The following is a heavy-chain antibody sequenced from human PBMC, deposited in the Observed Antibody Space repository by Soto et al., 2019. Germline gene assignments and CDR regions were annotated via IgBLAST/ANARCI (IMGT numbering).Heavy chain of an antibody. J-gene: IGHJ6*02. Sequence: PSETLSLTCTVSGGSVSSGSYYCSWILHPPGKGLEWIGSIYYSVSTNYNPSLKSRVTISVDTSKNQFSLKLSSVTAADTAVYYCAKGHCSGGSCYYYYYGMEVWGQGTTVTVSS. CDR1: GGSVSSGSYY. CDR3: AKGHCSGGSCYYYYYGMEV. CDR2: IYYSVST. V-gene: IGHV4-61*01. D-gene: IGHD2-15*01.